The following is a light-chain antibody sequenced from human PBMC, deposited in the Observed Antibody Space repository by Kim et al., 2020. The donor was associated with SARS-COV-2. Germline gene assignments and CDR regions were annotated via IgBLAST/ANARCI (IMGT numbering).Light chain of an antibody. V-gene: IGKV1-39*01. J-gene: IGKJ4*01. CDR1: QSISSY. CDR2: AAS. CDR3: QQSYSTPPALT. Sequence: DIQMTQSPSSLSASVGDRVTITCRASQSISSYLNWYQQKPGKAPKLLIYAASSLQSGVPSRFSGSGSGTDFTLTISSLQPEDFATYYCQQSYSTPPALTFGGGTNVDIK.